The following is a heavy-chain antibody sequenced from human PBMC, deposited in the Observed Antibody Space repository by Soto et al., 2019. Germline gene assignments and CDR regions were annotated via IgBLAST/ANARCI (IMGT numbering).Heavy chain of an antibody. J-gene: IGHJ3*02. D-gene: IGHD3-3*01. CDR1: GFTFDDYA. CDR2: ISWNSGSI. CDR3: VKDIHYDFWSGEEKNSFDI. Sequence: EVQLVESGGGLVQPGRSLRLSCAAAGFTFDDYAMHWVRQAPGKGLEWVSGISWNSGSIGYADSVKGRFTISRDNAKNSLYLQMNSLRAEDTALYYCVKDIHYDFWSGEEKNSFDIWGQGTMVTVSS. V-gene: IGHV3-9*01.